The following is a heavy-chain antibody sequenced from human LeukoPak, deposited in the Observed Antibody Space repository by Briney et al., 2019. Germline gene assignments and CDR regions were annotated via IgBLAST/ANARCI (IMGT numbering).Heavy chain of an antibody. V-gene: IGHV1-69*13. Sequence: SVKVSCKASSYTFTNYAFTWVRQAPGQGLEWMGGILPIVNTADYAQKFQGRVTITADESTSTAYMDLSSLRSEDTAVYYCARLTIDDYGDRESGFDYWGQGTLVTVSS. J-gene: IGHJ4*02. CDR1: SYTFTNYA. CDR2: ILPIVNTA. CDR3: ARLTIDDYGDRESGFDY. D-gene: IGHD4-17*01.